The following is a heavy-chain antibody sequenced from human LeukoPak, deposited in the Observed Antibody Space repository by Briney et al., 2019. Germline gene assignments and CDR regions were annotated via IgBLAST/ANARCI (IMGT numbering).Heavy chain of an antibody. CDR3: AKDFWWFGELSPFDY. V-gene: IGHV3-23*01. D-gene: IGHD3-10*01. CDR1: GFTFSSYG. Sequence: GGSLRLSCAASGFTFSSYGMSWVRQAPGKGLEWVSAISGSGGSTYYADSVKGRFTISRDNSKNTLYLQMNSLRAEDTAVYYCAKDFWWFGELSPFDYWGQGTLVTVSS. CDR2: ISGSGGST. J-gene: IGHJ4*02.